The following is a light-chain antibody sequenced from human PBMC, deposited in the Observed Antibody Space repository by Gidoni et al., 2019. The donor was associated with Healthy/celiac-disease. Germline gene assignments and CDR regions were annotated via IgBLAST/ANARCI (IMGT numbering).Light chain of an antibody. CDR3: QQYNNWPYT. CDR1: QSVSSN. V-gene: IGKV3-15*01. Sequence: ELVMTHSPATLSVSPGERATLSCRASQSVSSNLAWYQQRPGQAPRLLIYGASTRATGIPARFSGSGSGTEFNLTISSLQSEDFAVYYCQQYNNWPYTFGQXTKLEIK. J-gene: IGKJ2*01. CDR2: GAS.